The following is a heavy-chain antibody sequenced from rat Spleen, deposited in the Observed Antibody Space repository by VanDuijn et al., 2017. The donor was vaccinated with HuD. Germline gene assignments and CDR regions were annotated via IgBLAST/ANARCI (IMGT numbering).Heavy chain of an antibody. CDR2: ISYDGTAT. V-gene: IGHV5-29*01. D-gene: IGHD1-2*01. CDR1: GFTFSDYY. CDR3: VRHRDYYNSYVYAFDY. Sequence: EVQLVESDGGLVQPGRSLKLSCAASGFTFSDYYMAWVRQAPTKGLEWVATISYDGTATYYRDSVKGRFTISRDNAKSTLYLQMDSLRSEDTATYYCVRHRDYYNSYVYAFDYWGQGVMVTVSS. J-gene: IGHJ2*01.